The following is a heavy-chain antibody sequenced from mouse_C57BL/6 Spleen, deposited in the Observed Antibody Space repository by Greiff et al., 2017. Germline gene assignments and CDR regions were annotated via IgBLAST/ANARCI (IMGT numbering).Heavy chain of an antibody. V-gene: IGHV1-81*01. Sequence: QVQLQQSGAELARPGASVKLSCKASGYTFTSYGISWVKQRPGQGLEWIGEIYPRSGNTYYNEKFKGKATLTADKSSSTAYMELRSLTSEDSAVYFCARSLFAYWGQGTLVTVSA. CDR1: GYTFTSYG. J-gene: IGHJ3*01. CDR3: ARSLFAY. CDR2: IYPRSGNT.